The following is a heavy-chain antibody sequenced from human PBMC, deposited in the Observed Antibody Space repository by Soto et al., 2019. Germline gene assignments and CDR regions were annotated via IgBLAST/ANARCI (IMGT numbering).Heavy chain of an antibody. CDR1: GRSMSSNY. J-gene: IGHJ3*02. CDR2: VFYGGT. CDR3: ARRLAYCGGDCYLKADAFDI. V-gene: IGHV4-59*08. Sequence: SETLSLTCSVSGRSMSSNYWSWIRQSPDKGLEWLGYVFYGGTDYNPSLGGRVSMSVETSKNQFSLKLSSVTAADTAVYYCARRLAYCGGDCYLKADAFDIWGQGTMVTVSS. D-gene: IGHD2-21*02.